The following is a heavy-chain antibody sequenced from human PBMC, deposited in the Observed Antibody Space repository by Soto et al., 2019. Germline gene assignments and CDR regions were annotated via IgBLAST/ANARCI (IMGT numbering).Heavy chain of an antibody. J-gene: IGHJ4*02. V-gene: IGHV3-48*03. CDR3: ARVSSSSWYRAPDY. D-gene: IGHD6-13*01. CDR2: ISSSGSTI. CDR1: GFTFSSYE. Sequence: GGSLRLSCAASGFTFSSYEMNWVRQAPGKGLEWVSYISSSGSTIYYADSVKGRSTISRDNAKNSLYLQMNSLRAEDTAVYYCARVSSSSWYRAPDYWGQGTLVTVSS.